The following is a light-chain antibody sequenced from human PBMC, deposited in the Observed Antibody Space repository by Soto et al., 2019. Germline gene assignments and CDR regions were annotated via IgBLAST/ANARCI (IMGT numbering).Light chain of an antibody. V-gene: IGKV3-15*01. CDR1: QSVGRS. CDR2: GTS. Sequence: IVMTQSPATLSVSPGERATLSCRASQSVGRSLAWYQQKPGQAPRLLMYGTSARATGIPATFSGSGSGTEFTLTISSLQSEDFAVYYCQQYNNWPRTFGQGTKVDIK. J-gene: IGKJ1*01. CDR3: QQYNNWPRT.